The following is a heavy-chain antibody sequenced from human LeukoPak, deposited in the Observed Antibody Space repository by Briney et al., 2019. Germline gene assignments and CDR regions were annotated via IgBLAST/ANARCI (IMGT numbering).Heavy chain of an antibody. CDR3: ARVNSGYYYAY. Sequence: ASVKVSCKASGYTFTGYYMQWVRQAPGQGLEWMGLINPSGGSTSYAQKFQGRVSMTRDTSTSTVYMELNSLRSEDTAVYYCARVNSGYYYAYWGQGTLVTVSS. V-gene: IGHV1-46*01. J-gene: IGHJ4*02. D-gene: IGHD3-22*01. CDR1: GYTFTGYY. CDR2: INPSGGST.